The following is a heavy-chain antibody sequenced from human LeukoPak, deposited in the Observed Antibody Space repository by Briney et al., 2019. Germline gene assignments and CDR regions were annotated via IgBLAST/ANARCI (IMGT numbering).Heavy chain of an antibody. Sequence: GGSLRLSCVASGFTFSSDSMHWVRQAPGKGLEWVSYISESSTYKYYAKSVKGRFTISRDNAKNSLYLQMNSLRGEDTAVYYCARDDAATARASGMDVWGKGTTVTVSS. J-gene: IGHJ6*04. CDR3: ARDDAATARASGMDV. CDR2: ISESSTYK. CDR1: GFTFSSDS. D-gene: IGHD6-6*01. V-gene: IGHV3-21*01.